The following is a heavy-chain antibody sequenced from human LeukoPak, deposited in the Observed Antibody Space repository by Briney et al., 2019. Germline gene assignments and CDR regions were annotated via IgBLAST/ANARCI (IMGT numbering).Heavy chain of an antibody. J-gene: IGHJ6*04. D-gene: IGHD2-2*01. CDR1: GGSISSYY. Sequence: PSETLSLTCTVSGGSISSYYWSWIRQPAGQGLAWIGYIYYSGSTNYNPSLKSRVTLSVATSNNQFSLKLSSVTAADTAVYYCARDQLPVASCFFDVWGKGTTVTVSS. V-gene: IGHV4-59*01. CDR3: ARDQLPVASCFFDV. CDR2: IYYSGST.